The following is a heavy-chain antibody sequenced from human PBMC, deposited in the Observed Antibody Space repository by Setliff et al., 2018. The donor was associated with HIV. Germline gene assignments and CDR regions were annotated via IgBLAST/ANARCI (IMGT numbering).Heavy chain of an antibody. V-gene: IGHV1-69*05. CDR2: IIPIFGTA. CDR1: GGTFSSYA. D-gene: IGHD5-18*01. CDR3: ARAGSYGYGDVFAFDI. Sequence: GASVKVSCKASGGTFSSYAISWVRQAPGQGLEWMGGIIPIFGTANYAQKFQGRVTITTDESTSTAYMELSSLRSEDTAVYYCARAGSYGYGDVFAFDIWGQGTMVTVSS. J-gene: IGHJ3*02.